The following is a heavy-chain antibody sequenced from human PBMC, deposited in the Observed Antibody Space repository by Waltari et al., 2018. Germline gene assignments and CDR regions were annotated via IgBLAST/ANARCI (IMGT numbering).Heavy chain of an antibody. CDR2: ISTGGSTI. V-gene: IGHV3-48*02. CDR3: TPLDY. Sequence: EVQLIESGGAWVQPGGCLRLSGAASGFGFSNFSMNWVRQAPGKGLEWIAYISTGGSTIYYADSVKGRFTISRDNAKNSLYLQMNGLTDEDTAIYYCTPLDYWGRGALVTVSS. J-gene: IGHJ4*02. CDR1: GFGFSNFS.